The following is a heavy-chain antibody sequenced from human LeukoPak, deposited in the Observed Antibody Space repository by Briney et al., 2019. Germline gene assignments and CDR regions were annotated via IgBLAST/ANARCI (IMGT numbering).Heavy chain of an antibody. CDR3: AKFKGHYYYDSSGFCDN. J-gene: IGHJ4*02. D-gene: IGHD3-22*01. Sequence: GGSLRLSCAASGFTFGNFAMGWVRQAPGKGLEWVSVISAGDGDNPYYADSVKGRFSISRDNSNYTLHLQMNSLRAEDTAVFYCAKFKGHYYYDSSGFCDNWGQGTLVTVSS. CDR2: ISAGDGDNP. V-gene: IGHV3-23*01. CDR1: GFTFGNFA.